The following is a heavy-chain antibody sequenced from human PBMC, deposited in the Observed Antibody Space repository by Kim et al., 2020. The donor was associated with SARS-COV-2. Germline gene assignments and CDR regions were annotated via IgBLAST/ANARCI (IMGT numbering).Heavy chain of an antibody. Sequence: GGSLRLSCAASGFTFSNYAKYAMNWVRQAPGKGLEWVSTVGGSGDRTYYADFVKGRFTISRDNSKNTFYLQMNSLRAEDTAVYYCVTQGLDYWGPGTLVTVSS. CDR3: VTQGLDY. CDR2: VGGSGDRT. V-gene: IGHV3-23*01. D-gene: IGHD2-15*01. CDR1: GFTFSNYA. J-gene: IGHJ4*02.